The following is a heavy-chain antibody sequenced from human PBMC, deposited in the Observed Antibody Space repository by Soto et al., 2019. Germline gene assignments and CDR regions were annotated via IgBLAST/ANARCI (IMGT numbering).Heavy chain of an antibody. V-gene: IGHV3-30*18. Sequence: PGGSLRLSCAASAFTFGDYGIPWFRQAPGKGLEWVGVISYDGRDKYYADSMKGRVSISRDNSHNTLYLQMDSLRLEDTAVYYCAKDPSQCSGGSCHFSLYHYGMDVWGQGTTVTVSS. CDR3: AKDPSQCSGGSCHFSLYHYGMDV. J-gene: IGHJ6*02. D-gene: IGHD2-15*01. CDR1: AFTFGDYG. CDR2: ISYDGRDK.